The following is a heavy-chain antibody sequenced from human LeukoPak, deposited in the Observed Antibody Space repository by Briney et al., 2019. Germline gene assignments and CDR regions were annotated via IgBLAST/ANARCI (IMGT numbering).Heavy chain of an antibody. CDR1: GFNFQYAW. CDR3: TSLVGSPTY. J-gene: IGHJ4*02. D-gene: IGHD4-23*01. V-gene: IGHV3-15*01. Sequence: PGGSLRLSCAGSGFNFQYAWMTWVRQAPGKGPEWVGRIKSKRDGETTDYTTLVKSRFSISRDDSKNTVYLQMNSLRTEDTAVYYCTSLVGSPTYWGPGTLVAVSS. CDR2: IKSKRDGETT.